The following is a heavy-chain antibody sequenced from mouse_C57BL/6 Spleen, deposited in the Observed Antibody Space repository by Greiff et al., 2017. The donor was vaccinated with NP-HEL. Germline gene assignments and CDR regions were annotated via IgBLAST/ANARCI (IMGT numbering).Heavy chain of an antibody. J-gene: IGHJ3*01. CDR3: ASRITTVVATPFAY. CDR1: GYTFTDYY. D-gene: IGHD1-1*01. V-gene: IGHV1-26*01. CDR2: INPNNGGT. Sequence: EVQLQQSGPELVKPGASVKISCKASGYTFTDYYMNWVKQSHGKSLEWIGDINPNNGGTSYNQKFKGKATLTVDKSSSTAYMELRSLTSEDSAFYYCASRITTVVATPFAYWGQGTLVTVSA.